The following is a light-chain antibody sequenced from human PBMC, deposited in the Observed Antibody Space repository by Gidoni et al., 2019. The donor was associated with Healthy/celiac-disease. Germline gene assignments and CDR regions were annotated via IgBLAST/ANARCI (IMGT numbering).Light chain of an antibody. Sequence: DIQMTPSPSSPSASVGDKGTIPCRTSKISSSYLYWYQQKPGKAPKLLIYAASSLQSGVPARFSGSGSGTDFTLTISSLQPEDFATYYCQQCYSTPRTFGQGTKVEIK. CDR1: KISSSY. CDR2: AAS. V-gene: IGKV1-39*01. CDR3: QQCYSTPRT. J-gene: IGKJ1*01.